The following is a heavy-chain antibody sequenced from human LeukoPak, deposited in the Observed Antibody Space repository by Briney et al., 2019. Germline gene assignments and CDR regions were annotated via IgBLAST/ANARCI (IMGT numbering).Heavy chain of an antibody. V-gene: IGHV3-74*01. J-gene: IGHJ6*03. CDR3: ARNFPGYYYYMDV. CDR2: INTDGSST. Sequence: GGSLRLSCAASGFTFSSYWMHWVRQAPGKGLVWVSRINTDGSSTSYADSVKGRFTISRDNAKNTLYLQMNSLRAEDTAVYYCARNFPGYYYYMDVWGKGTTVTVSS. CDR1: GFTFSSYW.